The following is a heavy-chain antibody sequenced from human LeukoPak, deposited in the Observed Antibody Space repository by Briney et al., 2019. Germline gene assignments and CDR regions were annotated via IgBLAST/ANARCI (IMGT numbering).Heavy chain of an antibody. CDR3: AREMATKPHQPYYYGMDV. CDR2: ISYDGSNK. CDR1: GFTFSSYA. D-gene: IGHD5-24*01. V-gene: IGHV3-30-3*01. J-gene: IGHJ6*02. Sequence: GSLSLSCAASGFTFSSYAMHWVRPAPGKGLEWVAVISYDGSNKYYADSVKGRFTISRDNSKNTLYLQMNSLRAEDTAVYYCAREMATKPHQPYYYGMDVWGQGTTVTVSS.